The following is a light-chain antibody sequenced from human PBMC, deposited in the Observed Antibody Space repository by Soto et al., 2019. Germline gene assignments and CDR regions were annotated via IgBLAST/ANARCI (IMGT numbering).Light chain of an antibody. CDR1: SVDVGAYDF. CDR2: VVS. V-gene: IGLV2-11*01. J-gene: IGLJ2*01. Sequence: QSALTQPHSVSGSPGQSVTISCTGTSVDVGAYDFVSWYQQHPGNAPKLLIYVVSGRPSGVPHRFSGSKSGNAASLTISGLQAEDEADYYCGSYTGSNNLVVFGGGTKLTVL. CDR3: GSYTGSNNLVV.